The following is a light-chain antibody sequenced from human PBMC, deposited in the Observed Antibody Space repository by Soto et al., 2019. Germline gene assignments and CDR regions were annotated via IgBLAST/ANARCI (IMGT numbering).Light chain of an antibody. Sequence: QSALTQPPSASGSPGQSVTISCTGTSSDVGGYNYVSWYQQHPGKAPKLLIYGVTKRPSGVPDRFSGSKSGNAASLTVSGLQAEDEADYYCSSYTGNNNNLVVFGGGTKVTVL. V-gene: IGLV2-8*01. CDR2: GVT. CDR1: SSDVGGYNY. J-gene: IGLJ2*01. CDR3: SSYTGNNNNLVV.